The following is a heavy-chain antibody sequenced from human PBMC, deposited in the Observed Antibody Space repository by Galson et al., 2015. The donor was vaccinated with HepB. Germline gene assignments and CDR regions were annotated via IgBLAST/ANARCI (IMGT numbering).Heavy chain of an antibody. V-gene: IGHV5-51*01. J-gene: IGHJ5*02. CDR2: IYPGDSDT. D-gene: IGHD6-13*01. Sequence: QSGAEVKKPGESLKISCKGSGYSFTSYWIGWVRQMPGKGLEWMGIIYPGDSDTRYSPSFQGQVTISADKSISTAYLQWSSPKASDTAMYYCARSRHIGSSAAAGIGWFDPWGQGTLVTVSS. CDR3: ARSRHIGSSAAAGIGWFDP. CDR1: GYSFTSYW.